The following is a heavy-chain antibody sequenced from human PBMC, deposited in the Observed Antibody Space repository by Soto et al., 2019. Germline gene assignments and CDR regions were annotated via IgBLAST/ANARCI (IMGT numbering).Heavy chain of an antibody. CDR2: IIPILGIA. J-gene: IGHJ6*02. V-gene: IGHV1-69*02. CDR3: ARADNYYYHGMDV. CDR1: GGTFSSYT. Sequence: QVQLVQSGAEVKKPGSSVKVSCKASGGTFSSYTISWVRQAPGQGLEWMGRIIPILGIANYAQKFQGRVTTTADKSTSTAYMELSSLRSEDTAVYYCARADNYYYHGMDVWGQGTTVTVSS.